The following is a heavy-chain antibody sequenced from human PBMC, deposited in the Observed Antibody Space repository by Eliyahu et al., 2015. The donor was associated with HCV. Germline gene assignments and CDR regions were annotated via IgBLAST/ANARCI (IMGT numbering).Heavy chain of an antibody. V-gene: IGHV4-34*01. Sequence: QVQLQQRGAGLLKPSETLSLTCDVXGGSFGAXYWSWIRQPPGRGLEWIGEINHSGGTNYNPSLKSRVTMTMYTSKNRFSLNLGSVTAADTAVYYCARGGMKWQIDYWGQGSLVIVSS. CDR1: GGSFGAXY. J-gene: IGHJ4*02. D-gene: IGHD5-12*01. CDR2: INHSGGT. CDR3: ARGGMKWQIDY.